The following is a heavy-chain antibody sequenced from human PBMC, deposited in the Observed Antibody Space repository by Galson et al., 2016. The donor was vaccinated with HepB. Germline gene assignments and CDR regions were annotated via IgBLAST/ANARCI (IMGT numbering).Heavy chain of an antibody. V-gene: IGHV1-18*01. D-gene: IGHD3-10*01. Sequence: SVKVSCKASGYNFTQYGITWVRQAPGQGLEWVGWIRDDTGNTNYAQTVKGRVMMTRETSTNTDYMEMISLTSDDTAVYYCAGRQRHSLVWGVYHCNFDAWGRGTLVTVSA. CDR2: IRDDTGNT. CDR1: GYNFTQYG. CDR3: AGRQRHSLVWGVYHCNFDA. J-gene: IGHJ2*01.